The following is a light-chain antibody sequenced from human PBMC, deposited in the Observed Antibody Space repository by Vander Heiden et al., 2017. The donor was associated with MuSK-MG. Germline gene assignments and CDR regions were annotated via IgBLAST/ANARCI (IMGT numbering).Light chain of an antibody. J-gene: IGKJ5*01. CDR2: AAS. CDR3: MKRHTIPVT. Sequence: SRSSPYPSVTDRVSISCLSRQTISNFLNWYQQKPGKAPKLLVHAASNLESGVPSRVSGSGSGNDFNLTISSLQAEVVAFYYCMKRHTIPVTFGQGTRLEIK. CDR1: QTISNF. V-gene: IGKV1-39*01.